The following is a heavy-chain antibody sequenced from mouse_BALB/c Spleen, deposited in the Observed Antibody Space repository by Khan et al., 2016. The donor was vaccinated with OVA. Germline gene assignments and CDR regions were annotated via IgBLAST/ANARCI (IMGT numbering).Heavy chain of an antibody. CDR1: GFTFSSFG. V-gene: IGHV5-17*02. CDR2: ISSGSSTI. Sequence: DVMLVESGGGLVQPGGSRKLSCAASGFTFSSFGMHWVRQAPKKGLEWVAYISSGSSTIYYVDTVKGRFTISRDNPKNTLFMQMTSLRSEDTAMYCCARSGGNYHWYFDVWGAGTSVTVSS. CDR3: ARSGGNYHWYFDV. D-gene: IGHD2-1*01. J-gene: IGHJ1*01.